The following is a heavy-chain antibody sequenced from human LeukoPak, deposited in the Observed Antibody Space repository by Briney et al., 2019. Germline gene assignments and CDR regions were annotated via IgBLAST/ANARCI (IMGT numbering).Heavy chain of an antibody. J-gene: IGHJ4*02. V-gene: IGHV3-23*01. CDR1: GLTFSTYA. CDR2: ISGSGGST. CDR3: AKVGPVHYGDYYFDY. D-gene: IGHD4-17*01. Sequence: PGGSLRLSCAASGLTFSTYAMSWVRQAPGKGLEWVSAISGSGGSTYYADSVKGRFTISRDNSKNTLYLQMNSLRAEDTAVYYCAKVGPVHYGDYYFDYWGQGTLVTVSS.